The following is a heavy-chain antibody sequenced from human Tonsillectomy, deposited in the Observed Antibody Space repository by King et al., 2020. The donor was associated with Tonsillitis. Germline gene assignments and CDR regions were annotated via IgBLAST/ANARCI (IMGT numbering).Heavy chain of an antibody. CDR1: GGTLTTYA. D-gene: IGHD2-8*01. Sequence: VQLVESGAEVKKPGSSVKVSCKASGGTLTTYAISWVRQAPGQGLEWMGGIIPIFGIAKYEQKFQGRVAITAEDSTSTADMELSSLRSEDTAVYYCAGDRMDCTNGVCSYAYYYYMAVWGKGTTVTVSS. CDR3: AGDRMDCTNGVCSYAYYYYMAV. J-gene: IGHJ6*03. CDR2: IIPIFGIA. V-gene: IGHV1-69*01.